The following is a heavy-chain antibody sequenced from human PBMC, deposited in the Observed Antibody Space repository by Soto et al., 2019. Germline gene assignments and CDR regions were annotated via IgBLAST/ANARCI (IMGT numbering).Heavy chain of an antibody. CDR3: AKYGSRGYSGYDRAGWFDP. J-gene: IGHJ5*02. CDR2: INHSGST. D-gene: IGHD5-12*01. V-gene: IGHV4-34*01. CDR1: GGSFSGYY. Sequence: PSETLSLTCAVYGGSFSGYYWSWIRQPPGKGLEWIGEINHSGSTNYNPSLKSRVTISVDTSENQFSLKLSSVTAADTAVYYCAKYGSRGYSGYDRAGWFDPWGQGTLVTVSS.